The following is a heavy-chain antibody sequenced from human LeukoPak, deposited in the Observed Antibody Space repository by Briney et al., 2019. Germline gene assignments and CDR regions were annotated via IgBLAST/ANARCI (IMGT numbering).Heavy chain of an antibody. J-gene: IGHJ4*02. CDR1: GFTFTNYG. Sequence: GGSLRLSCAASGFTFTNYGMNWVRQAPGKGLEWLSYVGGSVTFIYYADSVKGRFTISRDNAKNSLSLQMNSLRSEDTAVYYCARGRFGSGSLHYFDYWGQGALVTVSS. CDR2: VGGSVTFI. CDR3: ARGRFGSGSLHYFDY. V-gene: IGHV3-48*01. D-gene: IGHD3-10*01.